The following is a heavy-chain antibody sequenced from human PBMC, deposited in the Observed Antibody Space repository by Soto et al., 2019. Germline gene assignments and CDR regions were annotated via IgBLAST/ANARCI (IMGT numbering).Heavy chain of an antibody. CDR1: GGSISSSSYY. V-gene: IGHV4-39*01. Sequence: PSETLSLTCTVSGGSISSSSYYWGWIRRPPGKGLEWIGSIYYSGSTYYNPSLKSRVTISVDTSKNQFSLKLSSVTAADTAVYYCARHPDTSWADGHAFDCWGQGTLVTVSS. CDR3: ARHPDTSWADGHAFDC. CDR2: IYYSGST. D-gene: IGHD2-2*02. J-gene: IGHJ4*02.